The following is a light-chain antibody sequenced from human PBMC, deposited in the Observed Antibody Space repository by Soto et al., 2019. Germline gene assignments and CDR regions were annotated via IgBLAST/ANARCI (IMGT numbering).Light chain of an antibody. CDR2: DAS. Sequence: DIQMTQSPSSLSASVGDRVTITCQASQDITNYLNWYQQKPGKAPKLLIYDASNLETGVPSRFSGSGSGTDFTVTISTLQPEDIAVYYCQQYDNLPITFGQGTRLEV. J-gene: IGKJ5*01. CDR3: QQYDNLPIT. V-gene: IGKV1-33*01. CDR1: QDITNY.